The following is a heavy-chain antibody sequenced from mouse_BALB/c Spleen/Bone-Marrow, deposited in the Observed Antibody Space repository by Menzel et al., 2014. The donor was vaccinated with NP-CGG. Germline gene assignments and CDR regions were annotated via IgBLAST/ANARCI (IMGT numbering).Heavy chain of an antibody. CDR1: GYTFTSYW. D-gene: IGHD2-2*01. V-gene: IGHV1-7*01. CDR3: ARSRDGYDSFAY. CDR2: INPSTGYT. Sequence: VQRVESGAELAKPGASVKMSCKASGYTFTSYWMHWVKQRPGQGLEWIGYINPSTGYTEYNQKFKDKATLTADKSSSTAYMQLSSLTSEDSAVYYCARSRDGYDSFAYWGQGTLVTVSA. J-gene: IGHJ3*01.